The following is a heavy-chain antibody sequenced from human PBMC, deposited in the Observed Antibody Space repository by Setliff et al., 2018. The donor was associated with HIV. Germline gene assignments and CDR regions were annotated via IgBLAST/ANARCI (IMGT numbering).Heavy chain of an antibody. CDR1: GFAFSSQA. CDR3: AKGPTGSGSSYLDY. J-gene: IGHJ4*02. Sequence: LRLSCAASGFAFSSQAMSWVRQAPGKGLDWVSVISESGYSADSVKGRFTISRDNSKNMLYLQMNSLRGEDTALYYCAKGPTGSGSSYLDYWGQGTLVTVSS. V-gene: IGHV3-23*01. CDR2: ISESG. D-gene: IGHD3-10*01.